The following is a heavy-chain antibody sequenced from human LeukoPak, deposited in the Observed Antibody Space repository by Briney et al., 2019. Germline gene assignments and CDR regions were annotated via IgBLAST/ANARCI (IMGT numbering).Heavy chain of an antibody. CDR2: IIPIFGTA. J-gene: IGHJ3*02. CDR3: GCMGYSGCERRGAFDI. D-gene: IGHD5-12*01. V-gene: IGHV1-69*13. Sequence: SVKVSSKASGGTFSSYAISWVRQAPGQGLEWMGGIIPIFGTANYAQKFQGRVTITADESTSTAYMELSSLRSEDTAVYYCGCMGYSGCERRGAFDIWGQGTMVTVSS. CDR1: GGTFSSYA.